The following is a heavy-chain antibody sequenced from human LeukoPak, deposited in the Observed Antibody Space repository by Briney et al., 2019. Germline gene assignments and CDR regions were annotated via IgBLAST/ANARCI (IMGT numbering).Heavy chain of an antibody. V-gene: IGHV1-2*02. J-gene: IGHJ5*02. CDR2: INPDNGGT. CDR1: GYTFTDYY. D-gene: IGHD2-2*01. Sequence: ASVKVSCRASGYTFTDYYIHWVRQAPGQGLEWMGWINPDNGGTNYAQKFQGRVTMTRDTSIRTVYMDLSRLRSDDTAVFYCTREARVGNWFDPWGQGTQITVSS. CDR3: TREARVGNWFDP.